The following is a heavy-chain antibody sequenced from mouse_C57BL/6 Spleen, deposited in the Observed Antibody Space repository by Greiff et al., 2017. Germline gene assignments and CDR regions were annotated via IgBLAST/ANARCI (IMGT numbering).Heavy chain of an antibody. Sequence: EVQVVESGGGLVKPGGSLKLSCAASGFTFSSYTMSWVRQTPEKRLEWVATISGGGGNTYYPDSVKGRFTISRDNAKNTLYLQMSSLRSEDTALYYCARHHLYDYDDGWYFDVWGTGTTVTVSS. CDR2: ISGGGGNT. V-gene: IGHV5-9*01. CDR1: GFTFSSYT. J-gene: IGHJ1*03. D-gene: IGHD2-4*01. CDR3: ARHHLYDYDDGWYFDV.